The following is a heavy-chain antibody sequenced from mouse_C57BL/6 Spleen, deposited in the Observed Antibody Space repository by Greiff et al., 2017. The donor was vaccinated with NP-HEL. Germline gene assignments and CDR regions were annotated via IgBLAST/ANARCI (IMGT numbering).Heavy chain of an antibody. V-gene: IGHV1-69*01. CDR2: IDHSDSYT. CDR1: GYTFTSYW. J-gene: IGHJ4*01. CDR3: ARRYYGSSYPHAMDY. Sequence: VQLQQPGAELVMPGASVKLSCKASGYTFTSYWMHWVKQRPGQGLEWIGEIDHSDSYTNYNQKFKGKFTLTVDKSSSTAYMQLSSLKSEDSAVYYCARRYYGSSYPHAMDYWGQGTSVTVSS. D-gene: IGHD1-1*01.